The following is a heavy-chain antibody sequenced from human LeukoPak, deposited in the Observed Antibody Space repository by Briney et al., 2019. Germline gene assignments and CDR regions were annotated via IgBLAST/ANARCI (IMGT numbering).Heavy chain of an antibody. Sequence: PGGSLRLSCAASGFTFSTYDMHWVRQGTGEGLEWVSGLGIAGDTDYTGSVKGRFTISRDDAKNFLHLQMNSLRAGDTAVYYCVRASGRYYDFDCWGQGTLVTVSS. V-gene: IGHV3-13*04. CDR1: GFTFSTYD. CDR3: VRASGRYYDFDC. J-gene: IGHJ4*02. D-gene: IGHD1-26*01. CDR2: LGIAGDT.